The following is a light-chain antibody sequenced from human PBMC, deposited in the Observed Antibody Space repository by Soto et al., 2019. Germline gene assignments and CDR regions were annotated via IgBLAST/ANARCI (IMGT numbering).Light chain of an antibody. CDR2: GAS. CDR1: QSVSSN. CDR3: QQYNNWPLA. Sequence: EIVMTQSPATLSVSPGERATLSCRASQSVSSNLDWYQQKPGQAPRLLIYGASTRATGIPARFSGSGSGTEITLTISSLQSQDFEVYYCQQYNNWPLAFGPGTKVNIK. V-gene: IGKV3-15*01. J-gene: IGKJ3*01.